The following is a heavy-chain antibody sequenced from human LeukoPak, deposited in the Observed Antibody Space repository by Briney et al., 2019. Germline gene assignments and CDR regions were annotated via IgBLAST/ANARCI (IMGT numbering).Heavy chain of an antibody. CDR3: ARGSGVVITPDAFDI. J-gene: IGHJ3*02. Sequence: GGSLRLSCAASGFTFSSYSMSWVRQAPGKGLEWVSSISSSSSYIYYADSVKGRFTISRDNAKNSLYLQMNSLRAEDTAVYYCARGSGVVITPDAFDIWGQGTMVTVSS. V-gene: IGHV3-21*01. D-gene: IGHD3-3*01. CDR2: ISSSSSYI. CDR1: GFTFSSYS.